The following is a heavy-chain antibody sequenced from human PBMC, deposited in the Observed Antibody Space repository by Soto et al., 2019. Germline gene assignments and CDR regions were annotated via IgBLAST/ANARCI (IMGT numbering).Heavy chain of an antibody. CDR1: GYTFTGHY. CDR3: ARSSSGYYYVFDY. CDR2: IGPNSGGT. D-gene: IGHD3-22*01. Sequence: QVQLVQSGAEVKKSGASVKVSCKASGYTFTGHYIHWVRQAPGQGPEWVGEIGPNSGGTNYAQKFQGRVTMTRDTSISTAYMELSRLRSDDTAVYYCARSSSGYYYVFDYWGQGTLVTVSS. V-gene: IGHV1-2*02. J-gene: IGHJ4*02.